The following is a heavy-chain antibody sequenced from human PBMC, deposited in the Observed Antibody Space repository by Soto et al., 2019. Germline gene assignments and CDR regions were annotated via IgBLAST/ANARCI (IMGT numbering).Heavy chain of an antibody. CDR3: ATGRLGYDFWSGYYYYYYYGMDV. Sequence: QVQLVQSGAEVKKPGASVKVSCKVSGYTLTELSMHWVRQAPGKGLEWMGGFDPEDGETIYAQKFQGRVTMTEDTSTDTAYMELSSLRSADTAVYYCATGRLGYDFWSGYYYYYYYGMDVWGQGTTVTVSS. CDR2: FDPEDGET. V-gene: IGHV1-24*01. CDR1: GYTLTELS. J-gene: IGHJ6*02. D-gene: IGHD3-3*01.